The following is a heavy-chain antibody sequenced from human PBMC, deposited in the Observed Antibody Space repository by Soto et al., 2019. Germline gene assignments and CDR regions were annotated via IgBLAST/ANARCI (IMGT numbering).Heavy chain of an antibody. V-gene: IGHV1-18*04. CDR1: GYTFTSYG. Sequence: ASVKVSCKASGYTFTSYGISWVRQAPGQGLEWMGWISAYNGNTNYAQKLQGRVTMTTDTSTSTAYMELRSLRSDDTAVYYCARARDELRYFDWLFSIDYYYGMDVWGQGNTVTVSS. D-gene: IGHD3-9*01. J-gene: IGHJ6*02. CDR3: ARARDELRYFDWLFSIDYYYGMDV. CDR2: ISAYNGNT.